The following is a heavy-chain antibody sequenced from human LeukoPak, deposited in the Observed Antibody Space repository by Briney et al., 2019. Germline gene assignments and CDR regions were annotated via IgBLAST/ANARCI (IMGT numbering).Heavy chain of an antibody. CDR1: GFTFSSYW. CDR2: IKQDGSEK. Sequence: GGSLRLSCAASGFTFSSYWMSWVRQAPGKGLEWVANIKQDGSEKYYVDSVKGRFTISRDNAKNSLYLHMNSQRADDTAVYYCAREWELLDYWGQGTLVTVSS. V-gene: IGHV3-7*01. J-gene: IGHJ4*02. D-gene: IGHD1-26*01. CDR3: AREWELLDY.